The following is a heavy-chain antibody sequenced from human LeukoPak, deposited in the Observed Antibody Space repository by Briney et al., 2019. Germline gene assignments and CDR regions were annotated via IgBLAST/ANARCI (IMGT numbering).Heavy chain of an antibody. V-gene: IGHV3-64*01. Sequence: PGGSLRLSCAASGFTFSSFGMHWVRQAPGKGLEHVSAISSNGGSTFYANSVKGRVTISRDNAKNTLYLQMGSLRPEDMAVYYCARAFYGDYYYYGMDIWGQGTTVTVSS. CDR1: GFTFSSFG. D-gene: IGHD4-17*01. J-gene: IGHJ6*02. CDR2: ISSNGGST. CDR3: ARAFYGDYYYYGMDI.